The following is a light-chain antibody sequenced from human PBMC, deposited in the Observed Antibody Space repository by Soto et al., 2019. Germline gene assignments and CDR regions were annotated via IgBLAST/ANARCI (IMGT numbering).Light chain of an antibody. CDR1: QSVSSGY. V-gene: IGKV3-20*01. CDR3: QQYGSSTGT. J-gene: IGKJ1*01. CDR2: GAS. Sequence: EIVLTQSTGTLSLSPGEIATLSCIASQSVSSGYLAWYQQEPGQAPRLLIYGASSRATGIPDRFSGSGSGTDFTLTISRLEPEDFAVYYCQQYGSSTGTFGQGTKVDIK.